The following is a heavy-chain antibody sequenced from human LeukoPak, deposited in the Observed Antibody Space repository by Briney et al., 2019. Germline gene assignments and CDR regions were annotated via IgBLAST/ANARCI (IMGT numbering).Heavy chain of an antibody. J-gene: IGHJ4*02. CDR3: ARRDSSSWSDFDY. CDR2: ISSSSSYI. Sequence: PGGSLRLSCAASGFTFSSYSMNWVRQAPGKGLEWVSSISSSSSYIYYADSVKGRFTISRDNAKNSLYLQMNSLRAEDTAVYYCARRDSSSWSDFDYWGQGTLVTVSS. V-gene: IGHV3-21*01. D-gene: IGHD6-13*01. CDR1: GFTFSSYS.